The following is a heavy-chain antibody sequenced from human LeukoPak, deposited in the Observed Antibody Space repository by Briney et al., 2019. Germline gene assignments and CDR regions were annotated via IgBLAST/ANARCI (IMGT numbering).Heavy chain of an antibody. J-gene: IGHJ6*03. D-gene: IGHD6-25*01. CDR2: ISAYNGNT. V-gene: IGHV1-18*01. Sequence: ASVKVSCKASGYTFTSYGISWVRQAPGQGLEWMGWISAYNGNTDYAQKLQGRVTMTTDTSTSTAYMELRSLRSDETAVYYGARRRQRGRTYYYYYCMDVWGKGTTVTVSS. CDR1: GYTFTSYG. CDR3: ARRRQRGRTYYYYYCMDV.